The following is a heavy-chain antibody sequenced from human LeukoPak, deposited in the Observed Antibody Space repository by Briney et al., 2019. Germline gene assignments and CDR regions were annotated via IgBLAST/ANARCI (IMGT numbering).Heavy chain of an antibody. CDR2: IYHRGTT. Sequence: SETLSLTCTVSGGSISSGNWWSWVRQSPGKELEWIGEIYHRGTTHYNPSLKSRVTITVDKSENHFSLRLSSVTAADTAVYYCARAGSYNLDYWGQGTLATVSS. CDR1: GGSISSGNW. D-gene: IGHD1-26*01. CDR3: ARAGSYNLDY. V-gene: IGHV4-4*02. J-gene: IGHJ4*02.